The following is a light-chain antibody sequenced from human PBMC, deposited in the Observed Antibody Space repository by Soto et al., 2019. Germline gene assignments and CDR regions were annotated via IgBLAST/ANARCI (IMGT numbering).Light chain of an antibody. CDR3: AAWDDSLNGPV. CDR1: SFNIGSNA. J-gene: IGLJ3*02. V-gene: IGLV1-44*01. CDR2: SNN. Sequence: QSVLTQPPSASRTPGQRVTISCSGSSFNIGSNAVNWYQQLPGTAPKLLIYSNNQRPSGVPDRFSGSKSGTSASLAISGLQSEDEADYYCAAWDDSLNGPVFGGGTKLTVL.